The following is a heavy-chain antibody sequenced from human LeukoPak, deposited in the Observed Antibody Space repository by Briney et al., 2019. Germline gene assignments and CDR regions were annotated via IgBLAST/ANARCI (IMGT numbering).Heavy chain of an antibody. CDR1: GYSFTSYW. CDR2: IYPGDSDT. D-gene: IGHD3-22*01. CDR3: AMNYYDSSGYYKD. V-gene: IGHV5-51*01. J-gene: IGHJ4*02. Sequence: GESLKISCKGSGYSFTSYWIGWVRQMPGKGLEWMGIIYPGDSDTRYSPSFQGQVTISADKSISTAYPQWSSLKASDTAMYYCAMNYYDSSGYYKDWGQGTLVTVSS.